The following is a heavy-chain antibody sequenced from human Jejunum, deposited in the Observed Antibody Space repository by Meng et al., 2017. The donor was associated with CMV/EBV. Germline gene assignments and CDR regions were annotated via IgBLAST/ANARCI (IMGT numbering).Heavy chain of an antibody. Sequence: FDDYAMRWVRQAPGKGLEWVSGISWDSVDIEYADSVRGRFTISRDNAKNSLYLQMDSLRPEDTALYYCAKGLSGYDFGAFDIWGQGTVVTVSS. V-gene: IGHV3-9*01. CDR2: ISWDSVDI. CDR3: AKGLSGYDFGAFDI. CDR1: FDDYA. D-gene: IGHD5-12*01. J-gene: IGHJ3*02.